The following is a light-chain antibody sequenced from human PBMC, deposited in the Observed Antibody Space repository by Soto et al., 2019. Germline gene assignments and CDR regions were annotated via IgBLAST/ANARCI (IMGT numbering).Light chain of an antibody. CDR3: ISFTSRHIYV. V-gene: IGLV2-14*03. CDR1: SSDVGGYNY. J-gene: IGLJ1*01. CDR2: DVT. Sequence: QSALTQPASVSGSPGQSITISCTGTSSDVGGYNYVSWYQQHPGRGPKLIIYDVTNRPSGISNRFSGSKSGNTASLTISGLQTEDEADYYCISFTSRHIYVFGTGTKLTVL.